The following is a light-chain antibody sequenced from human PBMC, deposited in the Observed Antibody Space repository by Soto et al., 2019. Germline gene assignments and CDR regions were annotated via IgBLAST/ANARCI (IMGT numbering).Light chain of an antibody. Sequence: EIGLSQSPGTLSLSKGEGATLSCRASQSISSNFLAWYQQKRGQAPRLLIHGASNRATGIPDRFSGSGSGTDFTLTITRLEPEDFAVYYCQQYGGSLRTFGQGAKVDIK. V-gene: IGKV3-20*01. CDR3: QQYGGSLRT. J-gene: IGKJ1*01. CDR2: GAS. CDR1: QSISSNF.